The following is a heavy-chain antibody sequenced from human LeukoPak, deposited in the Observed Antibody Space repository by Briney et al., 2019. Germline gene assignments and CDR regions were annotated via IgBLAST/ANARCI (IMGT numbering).Heavy chain of an antibody. Sequence: PGGSLRLSCAASGFTFSTYWMHWVRQDPGKGLVWVSRISSDASITSYADPVKGRFTISRDNAKNTLYLQMNSLRAEDTAVYYCAKDLFTSHRGVHLDAFDIWGQGTMVTVSS. CDR2: ISSDASIT. CDR1: GFTFSTYW. V-gene: IGHV3-74*01. D-gene: IGHD1-14*01. J-gene: IGHJ3*02. CDR3: AKDLFTSHRGVHLDAFDI.